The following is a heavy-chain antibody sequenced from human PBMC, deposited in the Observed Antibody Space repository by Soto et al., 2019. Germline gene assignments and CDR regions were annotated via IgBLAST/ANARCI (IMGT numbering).Heavy chain of an antibody. D-gene: IGHD4-17*01. CDR1: GGSISSSSYY. V-gene: IGHV4-39*01. Sequence: QLQLQESGPGLVKPSETLSLTCTVSGGSISSSSYYWGWIRQPLGKGLEWIGSIYYSGSTYYNPSLKSRRTISVDTSKNQFSLKLTSVTAADTAVYYCARRPSYGDYGGWYFDLWGRGTLVTVSS. CDR2: IYYSGST. CDR3: ARRPSYGDYGGWYFDL. J-gene: IGHJ2*01.